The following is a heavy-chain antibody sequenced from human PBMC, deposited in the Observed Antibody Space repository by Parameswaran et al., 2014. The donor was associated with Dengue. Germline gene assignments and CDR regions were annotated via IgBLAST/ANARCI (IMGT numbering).Heavy chain of an antibody. CDR2: ISGSGGST. CDR3: AKGVTLAGASSFDP. Sequence: GSLRLSCAASGFTVSSYAMNWSARLQEGLEWVSAISGSGGSTYYADSVKGRFTISRDSSKNTLYLQMTSLRAEDTAVYYCAKGVTLAGASSFDPWGLGALVTVSS. D-gene: IGHD6-19*01. J-gene: IGHJ5*02. V-gene: IGHV3-23*01. CDR1: GFTVSSYA.